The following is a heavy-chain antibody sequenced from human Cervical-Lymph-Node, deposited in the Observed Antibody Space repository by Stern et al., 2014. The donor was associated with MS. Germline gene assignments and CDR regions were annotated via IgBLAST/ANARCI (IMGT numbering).Heavy chain of an antibody. CDR2: IWYDGSNP. CDR3: ASAYSSSHYYFDY. CDR1: GFSFSRYA. J-gene: IGHJ4*02. V-gene: IGHV3-33*01. D-gene: IGHD6-13*01. Sequence: VQLLESGGGVVQPGRSLRLSCAASGFSFSRYAMHWVRQAPGKGLEWVALIWYDGSNPYYADSVTGRFTISRDNSKNTLYLQMNSLRAEDTAVYYCASAYSSSHYYFDYWGQGTLVTVSS.